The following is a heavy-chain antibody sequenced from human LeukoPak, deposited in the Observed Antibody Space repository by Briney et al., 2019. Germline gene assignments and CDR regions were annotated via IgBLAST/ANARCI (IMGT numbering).Heavy chain of an antibody. D-gene: IGHD3-10*01. CDR3: ARGALAITMVRGVSDY. CDR1: GYTFTSYA. J-gene: IGHJ4*02. CDR2: INTNTGNP. V-gene: IGHV7-4-1*02. Sequence: ASVKVSCKASGYTFTSYAMNWVRQAPGQGLEWMGWINTNTGNPTYAQGFTGRFVFSLDTSVSTAYLQISSLKAEDTAVYYCARGALAITMVRGVSDYWGQGTLVTVSS.